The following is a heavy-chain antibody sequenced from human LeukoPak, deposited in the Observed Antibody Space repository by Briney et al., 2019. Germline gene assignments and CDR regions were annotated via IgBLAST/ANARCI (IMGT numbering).Heavy chain of an antibody. Sequence: PSGTLSLTCAVSGGSISSSNWWSWVHQPPGKGLEWIGEIYHSGSTNYNPSLKSRVTISVDKSKNQFSLKLSSVTAADTAVYYCATYSGYAPGAFDYWGQGTLVTVSS. CDR1: GGSISSSNW. J-gene: IGHJ4*02. V-gene: IGHV4-4*02. CDR2: IYHSGST. CDR3: ATYSGYAPGAFDY. D-gene: IGHD5-12*01.